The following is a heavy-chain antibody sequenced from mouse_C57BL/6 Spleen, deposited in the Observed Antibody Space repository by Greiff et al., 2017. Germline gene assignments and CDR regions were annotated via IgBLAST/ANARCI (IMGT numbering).Heavy chain of an antibody. Sequence: EVKLMESEGGLVQPGSSMKLSCTASGFTFSDYYMAWVRQVPEKGLEWVANINYDGSSTYYLDSLKSRFIISRDNAKNILYLQMSSLKSEDTATYYCARENYDYEGNAMDYWGQGTSVTVSS. J-gene: IGHJ4*01. CDR2: INYDGSST. CDR3: ARENYDYEGNAMDY. V-gene: IGHV5-16*01. D-gene: IGHD2-4*01. CDR1: GFTFSDYY.